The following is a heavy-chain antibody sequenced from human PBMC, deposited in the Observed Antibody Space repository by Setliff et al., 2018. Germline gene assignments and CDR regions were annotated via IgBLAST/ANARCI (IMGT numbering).Heavy chain of an antibody. J-gene: IGHJ4*02. D-gene: IGHD3-22*01. CDR2: ISGSGGST. Sequence: PGESLKISCAGSGFTFSSYAMSWVRQAPGKGLEWVSAISGSGGSTYYADSVKGRFTISRDNAKNSLYLQMNSLRVEDTAVYYCARVHYETSTYSPTLFDHWGQGAPVTVSS. CDR3: ARVHYETSTYSPTLFDH. V-gene: IGHV3-23*01. CDR1: GFTFSSYA.